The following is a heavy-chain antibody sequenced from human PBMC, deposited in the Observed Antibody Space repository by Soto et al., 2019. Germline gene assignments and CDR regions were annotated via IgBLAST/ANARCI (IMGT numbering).Heavy chain of an antibody. V-gene: IGHV3-73*01. CDR1: GFTFSGSA. CDR3: TSLGLAFGY. Sequence: GGSLRLSCAASGFTFSGSAMHWVRQASGKGLEWVGRIRSKANSYATACAASVKGRFTISRDDSKNTAYLQMNSLKTEDTAVYYCTSLGLAFGYWGQGTLVTVSS. CDR2: IRSKANSYAT. J-gene: IGHJ4*02. D-gene: IGHD3-16*01.